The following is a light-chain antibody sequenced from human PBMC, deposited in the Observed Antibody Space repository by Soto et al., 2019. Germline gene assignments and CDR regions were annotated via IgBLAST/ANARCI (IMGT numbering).Light chain of an antibody. V-gene: IGKV3-15*01. CDR2: GAF. CDR1: QSVSSN. CDR3: QQRSNWAGT. Sequence: EIVMTQSPATLSVSPGETATLSCRASQSVSSNLAWYQQKPGQAPRLLIYGAFTRATGIPARFSGSGSGTDFTLTISSLEPEDFAVYYCQQRSNWAGTFGPGTKVD. J-gene: IGKJ3*01.